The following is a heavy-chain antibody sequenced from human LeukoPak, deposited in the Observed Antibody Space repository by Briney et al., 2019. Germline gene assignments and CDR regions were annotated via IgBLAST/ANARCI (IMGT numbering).Heavy chain of an antibody. CDR1: GFTFSSYA. V-gene: IGHV3-30*04. D-gene: IGHD2-2*01. J-gene: IGHJ4*02. Sequence: GGSLRLSCAASGFTFSSYAMHWVRQAPGEGLEWVAVISYDGSNKYYADSVKGRFTISRDNSKNTLYLQMNSLRAEDTAVYYCARGNQLLFVYWGQGTLVTVSS. CDR2: ISYDGSNK. CDR3: ARGNQLLFVY.